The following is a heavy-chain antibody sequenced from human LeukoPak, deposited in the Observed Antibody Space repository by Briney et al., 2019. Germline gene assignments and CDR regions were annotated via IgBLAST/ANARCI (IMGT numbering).Heavy chain of an antibody. CDR3: AKTAGVMIVVVLHDAFDI. D-gene: IGHD3-22*01. Sequence: GGSLRLSCAASGFTFSSYAMSWVRQAPGKGLEWVSAISGSGGSTYYADSVKGRFTISRDNSKNTLYLQVNSLRAEDTAVYYCAKTAGVMIVVVLHDAFDIWGQGTMVTVSS. CDR1: GFTFSSYA. V-gene: IGHV3-23*01. J-gene: IGHJ3*02. CDR2: ISGSGGST.